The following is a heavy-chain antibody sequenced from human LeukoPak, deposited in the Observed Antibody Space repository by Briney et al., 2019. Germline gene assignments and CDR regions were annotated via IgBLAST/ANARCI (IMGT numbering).Heavy chain of an antibody. CDR3: VKEGGSSWSDY. J-gene: IGHJ4*02. V-gene: IGHV3-7*01. CDR2: INKDGGDK. Sequence: GESLRLSCAASGFPFSSYYMSWVRQAPGKGLEWVANINKDGGDKFYVGALKGRFAISRDNAKNTLYLQMNSLRAEDTAVYYCVKEGGSSWSDYRGQGTLVTVSS. CDR1: GFPFSSYY. D-gene: IGHD6-13*01.